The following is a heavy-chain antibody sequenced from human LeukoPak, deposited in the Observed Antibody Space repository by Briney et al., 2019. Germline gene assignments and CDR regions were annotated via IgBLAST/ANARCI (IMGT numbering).Heavy chain of an antibody. J-gene: IGHJ4*02. CDR3: AKDRPIFKD. CDR1: GFTFSSSA. Sequence: GGSLRLSCAASGFTFSSSAMSWVRQAPGRGLEWVSTISGSGGATYYADSVKGRFTISSDNSKNTLYLQMTSLRAEDTAVYYCAKDRPIFKDWGQGTQVTVSS. V-gene: IGHV3-23*01. CDR2: ISGSGGAT.